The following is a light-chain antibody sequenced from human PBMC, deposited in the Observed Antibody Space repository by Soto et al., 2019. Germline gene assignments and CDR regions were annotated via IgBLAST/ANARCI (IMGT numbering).Light chain of an antibody. J-gene: IGLJ1*01. CDR3: QSYDRSLSGSYV. CDR1: SSNIGAGYD. Sequence: QSVLTQPPSVSGAPGQRVTISCTGSSSNIGAGYDVHWYQQLPGTAPKLLIYGNTNRPSGVPDRFSGSKSGTSASLAITGLQAEDEADCYCQSYDRSLSGSYVFGTGTKLTVL. V-gene: IGLV1-40*01. CDR2: GNT.